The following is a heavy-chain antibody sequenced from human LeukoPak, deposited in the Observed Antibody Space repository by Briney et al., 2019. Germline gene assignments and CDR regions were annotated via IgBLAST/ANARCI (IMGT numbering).Heavy chain of an antibody. V-gene: IGHV1-58*01. J-gene: IGHJ2*01. CDR3: ARPRALEWYFDL. CDR1: GFTFTSSA. CDR2: IVVGSGNT. Sequence: GASVKVSCKASGFTFTSSAVQWVRQARGQRLEWIGWIVVGSGNTNYAQKFQGRVTMTRDTSTSTVYMELSSLRSEDTAVYYCARPRALEWYFDLWGRGTLVTVSS.